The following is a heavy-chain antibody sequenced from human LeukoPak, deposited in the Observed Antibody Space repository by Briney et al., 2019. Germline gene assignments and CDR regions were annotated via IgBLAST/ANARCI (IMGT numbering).Heavy chain of an antibody. Sequence: GGSLRLSCAASGFTFSSYSMNWVRQAPGKGLEWVSTISGTGTTYYADSVKGRFTISRDNSKNTLFLQMNSLRAEDTAVYYCAKYSAPGTKGFDIWGQGTMVTVSS. D-gene: IGHD6-13*01. V-gene: IGHV3-23*01. CDR2: ISGTGTT. CDR1: GFTFSSYS. J-gene: IGHJ3*02. CDR3: AKYSAPGTKGFDI.